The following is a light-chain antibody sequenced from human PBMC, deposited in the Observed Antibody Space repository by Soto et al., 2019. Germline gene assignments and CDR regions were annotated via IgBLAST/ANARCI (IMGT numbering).Light chain of an antibody. CDR3: QSHDSSLRASV. CDR1: SSNIGAGYD. CDR2: GNT. Sequence: QAVVTQPPSVSGAPGQRVTISCTGSSSNIGAGYDVHWYLQLPGTAPKLLIYGNTNRPSGVPDRFSGSKSGSSASLAITGLQAEDEADYYCQSHDSSLRASVCGTGTKLTVL. V-gene: IGLV1-40*01. J-gene: IGLJ1*01.